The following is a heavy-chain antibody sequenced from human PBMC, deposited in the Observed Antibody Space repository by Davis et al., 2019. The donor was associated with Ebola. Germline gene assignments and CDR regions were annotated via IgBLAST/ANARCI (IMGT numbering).Heavy chain of an antibody. D-gene: IGHD6-13*01. CDR3: SIAAAGTNDY. CDR2: IRSKANSYAT. J-gene: IGHJ4*02. CDR1: GFTFSGSA. Sequence: GGSLRLSCAASGFTFSGSAMHWVRQASGKGLEWVGRIRSKANSYATAYAASVKGRFTISRDDSKNTAYLQMNSLKAEDTAVYYCSIAAAGTNDYWGQGTLVTVSS. V-gene: IGHV3-73*01.